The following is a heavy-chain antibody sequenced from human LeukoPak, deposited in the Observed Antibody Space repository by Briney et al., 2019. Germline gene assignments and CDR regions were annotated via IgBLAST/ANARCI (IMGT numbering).Heavy chain of an antibody. CDR1: GYTLTELS. J-gene: IGHJ4*02. CDR3: ARGQILRGYSYGFDVGSGDY. Sequence: GASVKVSCKVSGYTLTELSMHWVRQAPGKGLEWMGGFDPEDGETIYAQKFQGRVTMTEDTSTDTAYMELSSLRSEDTAVYYCARGQILRGYSYGFDVGSGDYWGQGTLVTVSS. D-gene: IGHD5-18*01. V-gene: IGHV1-24*01. CDR2: FDPEDGET.